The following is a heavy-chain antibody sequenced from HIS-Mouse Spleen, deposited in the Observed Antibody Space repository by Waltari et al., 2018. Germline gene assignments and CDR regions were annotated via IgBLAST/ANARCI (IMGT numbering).Heavy chain of an antibody. CDR3: EGVYGSGSYYFDY. CDR1: AFTFMSYG. J-gene: IGHJ4*02. D-gene: IGHD3-10*01. Sequence: QVQLVESGGGVVQPGRSLRRSCAASAFTFMSYGMHWVRQAPGKGLEWVAVISYDGSNKYYADSVKGRFTISRDNSKNTLYLQMNSLRAEDTAVYYCEGVYGSGSYYFDYWGQGTLVTVSS. CDR2: ISYDGSNK. V-gene: IGHV3-30*03.